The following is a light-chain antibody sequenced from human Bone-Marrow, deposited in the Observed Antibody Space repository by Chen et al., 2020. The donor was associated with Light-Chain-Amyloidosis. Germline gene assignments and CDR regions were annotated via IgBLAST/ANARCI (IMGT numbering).Light chain of an antibody. J-gene: IGLJ3*02. CDR3: QVWDRSSDRPV. CDR1: NIGSTS. Sequence: SYVLTQPSSVSVAPGQTATIACGGNNIGSTSVHWYQQTPGQAPLLVVYDDSDRPSGIPERVAGSNSGNTATRTISRGEAGDEADYYCQVWDRSSDRPVFGGGTKLTVL. CDR2: DDS. V-gene: IGLV3-21*02.